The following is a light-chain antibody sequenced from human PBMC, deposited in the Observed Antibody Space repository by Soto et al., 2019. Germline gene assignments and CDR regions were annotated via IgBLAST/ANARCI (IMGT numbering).Light chain of an antibody. V-gene: IGLV2-8*01. CDR2: EVV. CDR3: KSYAGSNTYV. J-gene: IGLJ1*01. Sequence: LTQPPPASGSPGQSVAICCTLSEIDIGVYDFVSWYQHHPGKAPRLIIYEVVQRPSGVPDRFSGSKSGNTASLTVSGLQAAHEADYFCKSYAGSNTYVFGSGTKV. CDR1: EIDIGVYDF.